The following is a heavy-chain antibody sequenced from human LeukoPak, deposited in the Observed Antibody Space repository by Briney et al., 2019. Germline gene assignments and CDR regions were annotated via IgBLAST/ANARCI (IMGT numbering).Heavy chain of an antibody. CDR1: GFTFSDYY. V-gene: IGHV3-11*01. J-gene: IGHJ5*02. CDR2: ISSSGSTI. CDR3: AREFLAYCGGDCPFDP. Sequence: GGSLRLSCAASGFTFSDYYMSWIRQAPGKGLEWVSYISSSGSTIYYADSVKGRFTISRDNAKNSLYLQMNSLRAEDTAVYYCAREFLAYCGGDCPFDPWGQGTLVTVSS. D-gene: IGHD2-21*02.